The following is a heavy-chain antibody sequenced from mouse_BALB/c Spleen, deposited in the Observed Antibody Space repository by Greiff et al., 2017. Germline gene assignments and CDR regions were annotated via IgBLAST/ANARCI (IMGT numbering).Heavy chain of an antibody. Sequence: QVQLQQSGAELVRPGTSVKVSCKASGYAFTNYLIEWVKQRPGQGLEWIGVINPGSGGTNYNEKFKGKATLTADKSASTAYMQLSSLTSDDSAVYFGARSRGSYGGRYFDVWGAGTTVTVSS. D-gene: IGHD1-1*02. CDR2: INPGSGGT. J-gene: IGHJ1*01. CDR3: ARSRGSYGGRYFDV. CDR1: GYAFTNYL. V-gene: IGHV1-54*01.